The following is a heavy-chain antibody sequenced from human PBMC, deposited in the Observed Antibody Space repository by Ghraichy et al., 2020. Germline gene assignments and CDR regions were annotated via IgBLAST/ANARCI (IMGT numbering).Heavy chain of an antibody. CDR2: IIPIFGTA. V-gene: IGHV1-69*13. Sequence: SVKVSCKASGGTFSSYAISWVRQAPGQGLEWMGGIIPIFGTANYAQKFQGRVTITAAESTSTAYMELGSLRSEDTAVYYCARGGSGSWNNNNWFDPWGQGTLVTVSS. CDR1: GGTFSSYA. J-gene: IGHJ5*02. D-gene: IGHD3-10*01. CDR3: ARGGSGSWNNNNWFDP.